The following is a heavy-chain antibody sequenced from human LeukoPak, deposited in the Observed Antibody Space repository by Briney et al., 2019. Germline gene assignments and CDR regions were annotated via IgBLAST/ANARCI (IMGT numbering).Heavy chain of an antibody. V-gene: IGHV4-34*01. CDR2: INHSGST. CDR3: ARGTDKTLATIGSAYFDY. J-gene: IGHJ4*02. CDR1: GGSFSGYY. D-gene: IGHD5-24*01. Sequence: KASETLSLTCAVYGGSFSGYYWSWIRQPPGKGLEWIGEINHSGSTNYNPSLKSRVTISVDTSKNQFSLKLSSVTAADTAVYYCARGTDKTLATIGSAYFDYWGQGTLVTVSS.